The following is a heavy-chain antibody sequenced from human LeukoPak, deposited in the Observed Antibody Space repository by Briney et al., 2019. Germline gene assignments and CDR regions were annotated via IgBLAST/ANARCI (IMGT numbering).Heavy chain of an antibody. V-gene: IGHV4-39*02. Sequence: SETLSLTCAVSGVSISGSSHYWAWIRQPPGRGLEWLANVYYSGNTYFNPSLKNRVTMSVDTSKNHFSLRLTSVTAADTAVYFCASHMENNEGSGSYGYFDYWGRGTLVTVSS. D-gene: IGHD1-26*01. J-gene: IGHJ4*02. CDR1: GVSISGSSHY. CDR3: ASHMENNEGSGSYGYFDY. CDR2: VYYSGNT.